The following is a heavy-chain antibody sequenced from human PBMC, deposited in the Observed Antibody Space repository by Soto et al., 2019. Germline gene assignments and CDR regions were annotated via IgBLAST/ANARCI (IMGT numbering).Heavy chain of an antibody. CDR1: GGSISSNNW. J-gene: IGHJ5*02. CDR2: AYHSGST. CDR3: ATTGRPAYYYGAGGWFDP. Sequence: SETLSLTCAVSGGSISSNNWCSLVRQPPGKGLEWLGIAYHSGSTNYSPSLKSRVTISVDKSKNPFYLQMTTLTAEGTAVYYCATTGRPAYYYGAGGWFDPWGQGTLVTVSS. V-gene: IGHV4-4*02. D-gene: IGHD3-10*01.